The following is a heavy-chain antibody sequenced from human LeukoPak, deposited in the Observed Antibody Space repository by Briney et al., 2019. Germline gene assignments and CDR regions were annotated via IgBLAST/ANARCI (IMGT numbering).Heavy chain of an antibody. CDR1: GFSFSDSA. J-gene: IGHJ4*02. D-gene: IGHD1-26*01. V-gene: IGHV3-73*01. Sequence: PGGSLRLSCVASGFSFSDSAMHWVRQASGKGLEWVGRIKNKANNYATAYAASVKGRFTISRDGSKNTAYLQMSSLKNEDTAVYYCTRWSLGWSYDFVYWGQGTLVTVSS. CDR2: IKNKANNYAT. CDR3: TRWSLGWSYDFVY.